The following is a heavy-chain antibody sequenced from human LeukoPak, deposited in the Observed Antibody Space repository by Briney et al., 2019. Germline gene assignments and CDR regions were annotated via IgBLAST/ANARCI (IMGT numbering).Heavy chain of an antibody. V-gene: IGHV1-18*01. CDR3: ARESSVVGDYYDSSGPGGAFDY. CDR2: ISAYNGNT. CDR1: GYTFTSYG. J-gene: IGHJ4*02. D-gene: IGHD3-22*01. Sequence: ASVKVSCKASGYTFTSYGISWVRQAPGQGLEWMGWISAYNGNTNYAQKLQGRVTMTTDTSTSTAYMELRSLRSDDTAVYYCARESSVVGDYYDSSGPGGAFDYWGQGTLVTVSS.